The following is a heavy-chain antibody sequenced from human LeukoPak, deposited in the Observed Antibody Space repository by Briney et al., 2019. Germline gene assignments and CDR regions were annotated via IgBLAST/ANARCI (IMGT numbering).Heavy chain of an antibody. J-gene: IGHJ4*02. D-gene: IGHD4-17*01. CDR3: TTDRGDYGDYLRL. V-gene: IGHV3-15*01. CDR1: GFTFSSYE. CDR2: IISKNNGVAK. Sequence: KSGGSLRLSCAASGFTFSSYEMNWVRQAPGKGLEWVGRIISKNNGVAKDYAAPVKGRFTISRDDSQSTLYLQMNGLKTEDTAIYYCTTDRGDYGDYLRLWGQGTLITVSS.